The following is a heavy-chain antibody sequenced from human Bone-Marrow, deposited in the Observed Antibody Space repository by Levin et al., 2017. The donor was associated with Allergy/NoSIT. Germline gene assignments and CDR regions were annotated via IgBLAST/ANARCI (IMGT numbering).Heavy chain of an antibody. D-gene: IGHD3-16*01. CDR3: AHILITFGGVLRTDAFDI. J-gene: IGHJ3*02. CDR1: GFLLTSSGVG. CDR2: IYWDDDR. Sequence: SGPTLVKPTETLVLTCTFSGFLLTSSGVGVGWVRQSPGQALEWLAIIYWDDDRRYNPSLRTRLTITKDISINKVVLIMTNVDPAETATYYCAHILITFGGVLRTDAFDIWGQGTLVTVSS. V-gene: IGHV2-5*02.